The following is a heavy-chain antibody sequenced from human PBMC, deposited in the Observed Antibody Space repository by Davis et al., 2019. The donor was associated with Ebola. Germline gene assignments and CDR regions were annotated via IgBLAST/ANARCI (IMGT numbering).Heavy chain of an antibody. CDR3: ARDWDIAVAGTGGY. D-gene: IGHD6-19*01. V-gene: IGHV1-18*04. J-gene: IGHJ4*02. CDR2: INPHNGNT. CDR1: GYTFTNYG. Sequence: AASVKVSCKASGYTFTNYGITWVRQAPGQGLEWMGWINPHNGNTNYAQKLQGRVTMTTDTSTSTAYMELRSLRSDDTAVYYCARDWDIAVAGTGGYWGQGTLVTVSS.